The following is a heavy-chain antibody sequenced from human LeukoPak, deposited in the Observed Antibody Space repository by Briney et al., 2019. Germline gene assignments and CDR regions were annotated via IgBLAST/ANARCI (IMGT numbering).Heavy chain of an antibody. V-gene: IGHV3-48*03. CDR3: ARVSQGSSDFDY. CDR2: ISSSGSTI. D-gene: IGHD6-6*01. J-gene: IGHJ4*02. CDR1: GVTFSSYE. Sequence: GGSLRLSCAASGVTFSSYEMNWVRQAPGKGLEWVSYISSSGSTIYYADSVKGRFTISRDNAKNSLYLQMNSLRAEDTAVYYCARVSQGSSDFDYWGQGTLVTVSS.